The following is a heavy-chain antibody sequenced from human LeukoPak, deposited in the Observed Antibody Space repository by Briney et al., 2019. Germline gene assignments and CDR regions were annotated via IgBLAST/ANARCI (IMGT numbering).Heavy chain of an antibody. J-gene: IGHJ3*02. Sequence: PGGSLRLSCAASGFTFNSYSMNWVRQAPGKGLEWVSSISSGRSYIFYADSVKGRFTISRDNAKNSLYLQMNSLRAEDTAVYYCARQVGVDDAFDIWGQGTMVPISS. V-gene: IGHV3-21*01. CDR3: ARQVGVDDAFDI. D-gene: IGHD1-26*01. CDR2: ISSGRSYI. CDR1: GFTFNSYS.